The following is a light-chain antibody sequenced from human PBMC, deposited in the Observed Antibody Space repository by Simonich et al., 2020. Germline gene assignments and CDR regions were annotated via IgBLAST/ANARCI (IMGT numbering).Light chain of an antibody. CDR2: DFR. J-gene: IGLJ3*02. CDR1: SIHVGGYNY. V-gene: IGLV2-14*03. Sequence: SALTQPASVSGSPGPSYTISCTGTSIHVGGYNYVSWYQQHPGKAPKLMIYDFRNRPSGVSNRFFGSKSGNTASLTISGLQAEDEADYYCSSYTSSSTRVFGGGTKLTVL. CDR3: SSYTSSSTRV.